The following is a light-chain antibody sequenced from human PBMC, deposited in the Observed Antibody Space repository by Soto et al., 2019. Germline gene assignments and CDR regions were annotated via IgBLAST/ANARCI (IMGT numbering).Light chain of an antibody. CDR2: GAS. J-gene: IGKJ1*01. CDR1: QTVSFF. Sequence: DVRLTQSPSCLSASVGDRVTITCRANQTVSFFLNWYQQRPGRAPKLLIYGASNLLSGVPSRFSGSRSGTEFTLVISSLQVDDFATYYCQEALNEPWTFGQGTKVDIK. CDR3: QEALNEPWT. V-gene: IGKV1-39*01.